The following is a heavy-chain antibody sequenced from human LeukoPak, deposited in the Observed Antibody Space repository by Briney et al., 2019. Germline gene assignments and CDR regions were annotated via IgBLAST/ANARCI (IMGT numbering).Heavy chain of an antibody. CDR3: ARAGDSSSWYGFDY. V-gene: IGHV3-23*01. Sequence: GGSLRLSCAASGFTFSSYGMSWVRQAPGKGLEWASAISGSGGSTYYADSVKGRFTISRDNSKNTLYLQMNSLRTEDTAVYYCARAGDSSSWYGFDYWGQGTLVTVSS. J-gene: IGHJ4*02. D-gene: IGHD6-13*01. CDR1: GFTFSSYG. CDR2: ISGSGGST.